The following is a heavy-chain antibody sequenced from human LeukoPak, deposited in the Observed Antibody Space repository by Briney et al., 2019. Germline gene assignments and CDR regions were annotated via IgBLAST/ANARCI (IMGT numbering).Heavy chain of an antibody. Sequence: QSGGSLRLSCTASGFTFGDYAMSWVRQAPGKGLEWVGFIRSKAYSGTTEYAASVKGRFTISRDDSKSIAYLQMNSLKAEDTAVYYCTRDLTTSDYWGQGTLVTVSS. CDR1: GFTFGDYA. D-gene: IGHD2/OR15-2a*01. CDR2: IRSKAYSGTT. CDR3: TRDLTTSDY. J-gene: IGHJ4*02. V-gene: IGHV3-49*04.